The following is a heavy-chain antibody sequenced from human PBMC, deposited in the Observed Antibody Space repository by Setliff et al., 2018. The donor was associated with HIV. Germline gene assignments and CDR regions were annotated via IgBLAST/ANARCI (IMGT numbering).Heavy chain of an antibody. D-gene: IGHD6-19*01. J-gene: IGHJ4*02. CDR1: GFTFRNYW. Sequence: GGSLRLSCVGSGFTFRNYWMRWVRQAPGKGLERVADTKPDGSETYYEDSVRGRFTVSRDNAKNSLYLQMASLRAEDTAVYYCARGTTGSGWFYDSWGQGVLVTVSS. V-gene: IGHV3-7*03. CDR2: TKPDGSET. CDR3: ARGTTGSGWFYDS.